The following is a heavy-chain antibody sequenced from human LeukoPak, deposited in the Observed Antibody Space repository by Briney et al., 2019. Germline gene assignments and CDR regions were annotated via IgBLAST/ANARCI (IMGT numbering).Heavy chain of an antibody. CDR2: ISWNSGSI. CDR1: GFTFDDYA. D-gene: IGHD3-10*01. Sequence: PGGSLRLSCAASGFTFDDYAMHWVRQAPGKGLEWVSGISWNSGSIGYADSVKGRFTISRDNAKNSLYLQMNSLRAEDTALYYCAKDILRYYYGSGKDYWGQGTLVTVSS. J-gene: IGHJ4*02. V-gene: IGHV3-9*01. CDR3: AKDILRYYYGSGKDY.